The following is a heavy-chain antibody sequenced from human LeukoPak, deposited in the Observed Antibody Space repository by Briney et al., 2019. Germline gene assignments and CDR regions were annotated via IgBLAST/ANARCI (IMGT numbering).Heavy chain of an antibody. CDR3: ARVPRRGERFDP. J-gene: IGHJ5*02. D-gene: IGHD3-10*01. Sequence: GGSLRLSCAASGFTFSSYSRNWVRQAPGKGLEWVSSISSSSSYIYYADSVKGRFTISRDNAKNSLYLQMNSLRAEDTAVYYCARVPRRGERFDPWGQGTLVTVSS. V-gene: IGHV3-21*01. CDR2: ISSSSSYI. CDR1: GFTFSSYS.